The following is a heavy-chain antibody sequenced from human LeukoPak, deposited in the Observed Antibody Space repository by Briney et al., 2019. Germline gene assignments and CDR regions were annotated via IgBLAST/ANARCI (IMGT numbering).Heavy chain of an antibody. Sequence: SETLSLTCTVSGGSISSSSYYWGWIRQPPGKGLEWIGSIYYSGSTYYNPSLKSRVTISVDTSKNQFSLKLSSVTAADTAVYFCASGYDSWPLAYWGQGTLVTVSS. J-gene: IGHJ4*02. D-gene: IGHD5-12*01. CDR3: ASGYDSWPLAY. CDR1: GGSISSSSYY. CDR2: IYYSGST. V-gene: IGHV4-39*07.